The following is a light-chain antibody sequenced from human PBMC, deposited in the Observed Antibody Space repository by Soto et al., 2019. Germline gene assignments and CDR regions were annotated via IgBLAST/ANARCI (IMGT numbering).Light chain of an antibody. CDR3: SSYTSSSPL. CDR1: SSDVGGYNY. CDR2: DVS. Sequence: QSALTQPASVSGSPGQSITISCTGTSSDVGGYNYVSWYQQHPGKAPQLMIYDVSNRPSGVSNRFSGSKSGNTASLTISGLQAEDEADYYCSSYTSSSPLFGGWTKLTVL. J-gene: IGLJ2*01. V-gene: IGLV2-14*01.